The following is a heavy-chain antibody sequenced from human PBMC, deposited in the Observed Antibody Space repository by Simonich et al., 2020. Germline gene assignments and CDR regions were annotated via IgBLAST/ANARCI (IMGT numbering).Heavy chain of an antibody. V-gene: IGHV3-21*01. D-gene: IGHD6-19*01. CDR3: ARWIAVAGTGAYGMDV. CDR2: ISSSSSYI. Sequence: EVQLVESGGGLVKPGGSLRLSCAASGFTFRSFSMNWVRQAPGKGLEWVSSISSSSSYIYYADSVKGRFTISRDNAKNSRYLQMNSLRAEDTAVYYCARWIAVAGTGAYGMDVWGQGTTVTVSS. CDR1: GFTFRSFS. J-gene: IGHJ6*02.